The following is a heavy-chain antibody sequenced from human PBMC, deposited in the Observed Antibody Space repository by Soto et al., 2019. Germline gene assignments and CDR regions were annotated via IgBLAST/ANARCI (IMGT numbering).Heavy chain of an antibody. CDR2: ISSSSSYI. CDR3: ARDRPTAVAGLDY. J-gene: IGHJ4*02. CDR1: GFTFSSYS. D-gene: IGHD6-19*01. V-gene: IGHV3-21*01. Sequence: RLSCAASGFTFSSYSMNWVRQAPGKGLEWVSSISSSSSYIYYADSVKGRFTISRDNAKNSLYLQMNSLRAEDTAVYYCARDRPTAVAGLDYWGQGTLVTVSS.